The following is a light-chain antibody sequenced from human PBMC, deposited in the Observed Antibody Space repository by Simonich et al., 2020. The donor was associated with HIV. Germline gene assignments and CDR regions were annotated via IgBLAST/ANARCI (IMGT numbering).Light chain of an antibody. J-gene: IGKJ4*01. CDR1: QDISNY. CDR3: QQFHNLPLT. Sequence: DIQLTQSPSSLSASVGDRVTITCQARQDISNYLNWYQQKPGKAPKLLIYDASTLETGVTSRFSGSGSGTDFTFTISSLQPEDFATYYCQQFHNLPLTFGGGTKVGIK. V-gene: IGKV1-33*01. CDR2: DAS.